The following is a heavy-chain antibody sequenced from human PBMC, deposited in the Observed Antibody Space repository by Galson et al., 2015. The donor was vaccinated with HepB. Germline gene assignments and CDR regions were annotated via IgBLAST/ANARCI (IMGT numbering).Heavy chain of an antibody. CDR2: ISSSSSYT. CDR3: AKEIGSIAAAGTDAFDI. CDR1: GFTFSDYY. D-gene: IGHD6-13*01. Sequence: SLRLSCAASGFTFSDYYMSWIRQAPGKGLEWVSYISSSSSYTNYADSVKGRFTISRDNAKNSLYLQMNSLRAEDTAVYYCAKEIGSIAAAGTDAFDIWGQGTMVTVSS. J-gene: IGHJ3*02. V-gene: IGHV3-11*06.